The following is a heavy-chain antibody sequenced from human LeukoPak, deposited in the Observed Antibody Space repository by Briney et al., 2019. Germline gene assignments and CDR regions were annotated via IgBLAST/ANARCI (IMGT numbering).Heavy chain of an antibody. Sequence: ASVKVSCKASGGTFTSYAITWVRQAPGQGLEWMRGIIPIFGTANYAQKFQGRVTITTDESTSTAYMELSSLRSEDTAVYYCARRSGLDDFWSGPYYYMDVWGKGTTVTVSS. D-gene: IGHD3-3*01. CDR3: ARRSGLDDFWSGPYYYMDV. CDR2: IIPIFGTA. V-gene: IGHV1-69*05. CDR1: GGTFTSYA. J-gene: IGHJ6*03.